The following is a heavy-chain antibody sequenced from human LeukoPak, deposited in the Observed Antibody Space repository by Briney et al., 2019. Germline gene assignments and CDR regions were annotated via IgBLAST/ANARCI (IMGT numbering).Heavy chain of an antibody. CDR1: GFTFYDYA. V-gene: IGHV3-23*01. J-gene: IGHJ4*02. CDR3: AKGGKWDVTPFDY. CDR2: ISGGGGST. Sequence: GGSLRLSCVASGFTFYDYAMHWVRQAPGKGLEWVSTISGGGGSTYYADSVKGRFTISRDNSKNTLYLQVNSLRAEDTAVYYCAKGGKWDVTPFDYWGQGTLVTVSS. D-gene: IGHD1-26*01.